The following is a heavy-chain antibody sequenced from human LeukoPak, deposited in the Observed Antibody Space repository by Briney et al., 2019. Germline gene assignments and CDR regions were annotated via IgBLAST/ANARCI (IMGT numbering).Heavy chain of an antibody. D-gene: IGHD3-10*01. CDR3: ARVQMYGSGSLN. V-gene: IGHV4-34*01. Sequence: PSETLSLTCAVYGGSFSGYYWSWIRQPPGKGLEWIGEINHGGSTNYNPSLKSRVTISVDTSKNQFSLKLSSVTAADTAVYYCARVQMYGSGSLNWGQGTLVTVSS. J-gene: IGHJ4*02. CDR1: GGSFSGYY. CDR2: INHGGST.